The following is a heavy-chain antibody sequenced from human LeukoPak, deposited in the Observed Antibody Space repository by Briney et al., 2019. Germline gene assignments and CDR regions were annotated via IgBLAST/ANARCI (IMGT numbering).Heavy chain of an antibody. D-gene: IGHD1-26*01. V-gene: IGHV4-59*01. Sequence: SETLSLTCTVFDATISRYYWSWIRQTPGKGLEWIGFVSYGGKTSYDSSLRSRVTISLDTSKNQFSLNLASVTAADTAVYYCAGAYSDFNFIFDYWGQGTLVTVSS. CDR2: VSYGGKT. CDR3: AGAYSDFNFIFDY. J-gene: IGHJ4*02. CDR1: DATISRYY.